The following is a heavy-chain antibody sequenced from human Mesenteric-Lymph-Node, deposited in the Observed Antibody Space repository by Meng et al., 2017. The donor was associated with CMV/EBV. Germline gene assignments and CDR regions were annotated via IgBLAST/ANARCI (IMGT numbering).Heavy chain of an antibody. D-gene: IGHD6-6*01. CDR2: IIPIFGSP. J-gene: IGHJ6*02. CDR3: ATREYSTSYYFYALDV. V-gene: IGHV1-69*05. Sequence: SVKVSCKASGGTFSRFAISWVRQAPGQGLEWMGRIIPIFGSPNYAQKFQGRVTITTDDSTSTVYMELSSLSSDDTAVYYCATREYSTSYYFYALDVWGQGTLVTVSS. CDR1: GGTFSRFA.